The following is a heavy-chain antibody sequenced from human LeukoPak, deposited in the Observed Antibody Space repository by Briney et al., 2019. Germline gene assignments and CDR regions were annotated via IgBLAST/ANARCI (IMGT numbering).Heavy chain of an antibody. CDR2: IYSGGST. CDR3: ARWLYNSGWGIDY. Sequence: GGSLRLSCAASEFSVGSNYMTWVRQAPGKGLEWVSLIYSGGSTYYADSVKGRFTISRDNSKNTLYLQMNSLRAEDTAVYYCARWLYNSGWGIDYWGQGTLVTVSS. CDR1: EFSVGSNY. J-gene: IGHJ4*02. V-gene: IGHV3-66*01. D-gene: IGHD6-19*01.